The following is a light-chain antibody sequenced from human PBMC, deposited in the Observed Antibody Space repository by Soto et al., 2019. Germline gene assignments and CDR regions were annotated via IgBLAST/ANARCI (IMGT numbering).Light chain of an antibody. J-gene: IGKJ4*01. Sequence: EIVMTQSPATLSVSPGERATRSCRSSQSVSSNLAWYQQKPGQAPRLLIYGASTRATGIPARFSGSGSGTEFTLTISSLQSEDFAVYYCQQYNNWPLTFGGGTNVDI. CDR2: GAS. CDR3: QQYNNWPLT. V-gene: IGKV3-15*01. CDR1: QSVSSN.